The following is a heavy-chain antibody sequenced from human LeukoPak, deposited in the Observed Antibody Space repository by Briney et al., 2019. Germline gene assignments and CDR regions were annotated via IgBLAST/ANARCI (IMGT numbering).Heavy chain of an antibody. CDR2: ISGGDVTT. V-gene: IGHV3-23*01. CDR1: GFTFNTYA. D-gene: IGHD3-10*02. J-gene: IGHJ2*01. CDR3: TKPSGRVRGWYFDL. Sequence: TGGSLRLSCAASGFTFNTYAMSWGRQAPGKGLKWVSSISGGDVTTSYADSVKGRFIISRDNSKNTLYLDMDSLRAEDTAMYYCTKPSGRVRGWYFDLWGRGTVVTVSS.